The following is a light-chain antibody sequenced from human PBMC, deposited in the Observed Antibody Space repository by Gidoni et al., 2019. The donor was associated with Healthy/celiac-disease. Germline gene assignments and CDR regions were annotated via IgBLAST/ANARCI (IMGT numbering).Light chain of an antibody. Sequence: IVLTQSPATLSLSPGERATLSCRASQSVSSYLAWYQQKPGQAPRLLISDASNRATGIPARFSGSGSGTDFTLTISSLEPEDFAVYYCQQPGFTFGPGTKVDIK. CDR1: QSVSSY. J-gene: IGKJ3*01. V-gene: IGKV3-11*01. CDR3: QQPGFT. CDR2: DAS.